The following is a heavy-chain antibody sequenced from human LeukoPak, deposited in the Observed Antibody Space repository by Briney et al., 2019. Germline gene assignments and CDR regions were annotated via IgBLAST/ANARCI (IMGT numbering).Heavy chain of an antibody. V-gene: IGHV1-2*02. CDR2: INPNSGGT. CDR1: GYAFTCYD. CDR3: ARASGGSSWYRG. Sequence: ASVKVSCNASGYAFTCYDMHWVRQAPGQGLEWMGWINPNSGGTNYAQKFQCRVTMTRDTSISTAYMERSRLRSDDTAVYYCARASGGSSWYRGWGQGTLVTVSS. D-gene: IGHD6-13*01. J-gene: IGHJ4*02.